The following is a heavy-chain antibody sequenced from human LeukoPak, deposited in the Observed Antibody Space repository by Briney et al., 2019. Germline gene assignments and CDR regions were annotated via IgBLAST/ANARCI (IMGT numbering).Heavy chain of an antibody. Sequence: GGSLRLSCAASGFTFSSYAMSWVRQAPGKGLEWVSAISGSGGSTYYADSVKGRFTISRDNSKNTLYLQMNSLRAEDTAVYYCAKDHEQWLVPDYFDYWGQGTLVTVSS. CDR3: AKDHEQWLVPDYFDY. J-gene: IGHJ4*02. V-gene: IGHV3-23*01. D-gene: IGHD6-19*01. CDR2: ISGSGGST. CDR1: GFTFSSYA.